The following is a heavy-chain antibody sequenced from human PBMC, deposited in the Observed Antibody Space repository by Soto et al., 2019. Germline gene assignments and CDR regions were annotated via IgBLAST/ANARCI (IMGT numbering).Heavy chain of an antibody. CDR2: IIPIFGTA. Sequence: SVEVSCKASGGAFRSTAISWVRQAPGQGLEWMGGIIPIFGTANYAQKFQGRVTITADESTSTAYMELSSLRSEDTAVYYCARDRGTMVRGSPPISWGKGTMVTVSS. V-gene: IGHV1-69*13. CDR1: GGAFRSTA. J-gene: IGHJ3*01. D-gene: IGHD3-10*01. CDR3: ARDRGTMVRGSPPIS.